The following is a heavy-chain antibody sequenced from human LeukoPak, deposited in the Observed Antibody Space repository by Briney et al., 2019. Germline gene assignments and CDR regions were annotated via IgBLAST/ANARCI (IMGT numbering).Heavy chain of an antibody. CDR1: GYIFTGHH. J-gene: IGHJ5*02. D-gene: IGHD2-15*01. Sequence: ASVKVSCKTTGYIFTGHHVHWVRQAPGQGLEWLGWINPHSGDTNYAQTFQGRVAMTRDTSINTAYMELSRLTSDDTAVYYCAKALSQDLINWFDPWGQGTLVTVSP. CDR3: AKALSQDLINWFDP. CDR2: INPHSGDT. V-gene: IGHV1-2*02.